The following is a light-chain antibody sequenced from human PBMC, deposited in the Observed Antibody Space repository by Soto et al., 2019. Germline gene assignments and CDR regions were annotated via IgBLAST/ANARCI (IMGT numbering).Light chain of an antibody. Sequence: DIVMTQSPDSLAVSLGERATINCKSSQSVLYSSNNKNYLAWYQQKPGQPPKLLIYWASTRESGVPDRFSGSGSGTDFTLTISSLQAEDVDVYYCQQYYSTPQTFGQGTKLEIK. CDR3: QQYYSTPQT. J-gene: IGKJ2*01. CDR2: WAS. V-gene: IGKV4-1*01. CDR1: QSVLYSSNNKNY.